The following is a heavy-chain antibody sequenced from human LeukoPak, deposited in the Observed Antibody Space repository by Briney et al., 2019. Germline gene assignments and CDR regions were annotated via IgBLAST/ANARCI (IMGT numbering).Heavy chain of an antibody. CDR3: ARGYYDSSGYQDTKNWFDP. V-gene: IGHV4-34*01. CDR1: GGSFSGYY. J-gene: IGHJ5*02. D-gene: IGHD3-22*01. CDR2: INHSGST. Sequence: PSETLSLTCAVYGGSFSGYYWSWIRQPPGKGLEWIGEINHSGSTNYNPSLKSRVTISVDTSKNQFSLKLSSVTAADTAVYYWARGYYDSSGYQDTKNWFDPWGQGTLVTVSS.